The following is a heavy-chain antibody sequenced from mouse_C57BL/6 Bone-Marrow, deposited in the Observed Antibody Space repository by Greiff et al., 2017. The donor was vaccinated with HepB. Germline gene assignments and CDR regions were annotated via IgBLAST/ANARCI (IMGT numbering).Heavy chain of an antibody. D-gene: IGHD1-1*01. V-gene: IGHV3-8*01. CDR1: GYSITNDY. CDR2: ISYSGST. CDR3: ARSTVVAYYFDY. Sequence: EVQLQQSGPGLAKPSQTLSLTCSVTGYSITNDYWNWIRKFPGNKLEYMGYISYSGSTYYNPSLKSRISITRDTSKNQYYLQLNSVTTEDTATYYCARSTVVAYYFDYWGQGTTLTVSS. J-gene: IGHJ2*01.